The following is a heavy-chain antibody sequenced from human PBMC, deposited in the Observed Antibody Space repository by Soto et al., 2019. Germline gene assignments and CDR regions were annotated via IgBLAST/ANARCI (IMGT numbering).Heavy chain of an antibody. CDR2: ITTSTT. CDR3: ARDPAAGDF. Sequence: EVQLVESGGGLVKPGESLRLSCEAFGFTFSTSTMNWVRQAPGKGLEWVSSITTSTTFYADSVKGRFTISRDNARNSLYLQMNSLRAEDTATYYCARDPAAGDFWGQGTLVTVSS. D-gene: IGHD3-10*01. V-gene: IGHV3-21*01. J-gene: IGHJ4*02. CDR1: GFTFSTST.